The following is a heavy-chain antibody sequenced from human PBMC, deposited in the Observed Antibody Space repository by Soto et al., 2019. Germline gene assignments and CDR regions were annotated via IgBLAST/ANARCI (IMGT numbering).Heavy chain of an antibody. D-gene: IGHD3-22*01. J-gene: IGHJ4*02. CDR2: ISSSGSK. CDR1: GFTFSDYY. V-gene: IGHV3-11*01. CDR3: AREGGNYYQSSGSHGTFDY. Sequence: PGGSLRLSCTASGFTFSDYYMSWIRQAPGKGLEWVSLISSSGSKYYADSVKGRFTISRDNAENSLYLQLNSLRTEDTAVYYCAREGGNYYQSSGSHGTFDYWGQGTLVTVSS.